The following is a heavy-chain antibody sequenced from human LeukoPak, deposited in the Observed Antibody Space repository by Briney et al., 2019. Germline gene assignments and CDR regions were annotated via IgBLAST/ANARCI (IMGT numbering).Heavy chain of an antibody. V-gene: IGHV4-59*01. J-gene: IGHJ4*02. Sequence: SETLSLTCTVSGGSISSYYWSWIRQPPGKGLEWIGYIYYSGSTNYNPSLKSRVTISVDTSKNRFSLKLSSVAAADTAVYYCARAIRGWDFDYWGQGTLVTVSS. CDR2: IYYSGST. CDR1: GGSISSYY. D-gene: IGHD6-19*01. CDR3: ARAIRGWDFDY.